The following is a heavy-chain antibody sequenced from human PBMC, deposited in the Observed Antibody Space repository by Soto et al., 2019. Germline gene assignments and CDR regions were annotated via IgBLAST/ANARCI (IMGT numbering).Heavy chain of an antibody. J-gene: IGHJ6*02. Sequence: SVKVSCKASGVTFRSYAISWVRQAPLQGLELMGGIIPIFGPANYAQKFQGRVTITADESTSTAYMELSSLRSEDTAVYYCARDCERLGGPYYYYYGMDVWGQGPTVTVSS. CDR3: ARDCERLGGPYYYYYGMDV. CDR2: IIPIFGPA. V-gene: IGHV1-69*13. D-gene: IGHD1-1*01. CDR1: GVTFRSYA.